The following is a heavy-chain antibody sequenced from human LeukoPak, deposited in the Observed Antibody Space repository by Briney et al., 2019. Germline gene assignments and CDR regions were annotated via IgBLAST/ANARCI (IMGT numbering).Heavy chain of an antibody. CDR2: IYYSGST. D-gene: IGHD5-24*01. V-gene: IGHV4-59*01. CDR3: ATSRDGYNVAFDY. Sequence: SETLYLTCTVSGGSISSYYWSWIRQPPGKGLEWIGYIYYSGSTNYNPSLKSRVTISVDTSKNQFSLKLSSVTAADTAVYYCATSRDGYNVAFDYWGQGTLVTVSS. CDR1: GGSISSYY. J-gene: IGHJ4*02.